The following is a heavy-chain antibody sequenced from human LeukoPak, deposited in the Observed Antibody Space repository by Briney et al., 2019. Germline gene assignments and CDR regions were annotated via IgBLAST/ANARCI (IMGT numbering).Heavy chain of an antibody. V-gene: IGHV4-38-2*02. Sequence: PSETLSLTCTVSGYAISSAYYWGWIRQPPGKGLEWIGTIHYTGSTYYNPSLKSRVTISLGTSKNQFSLKLSSVTAADTAVYYCARIPTNAVPAAHNGFDIWGQGTMLTVPS. J-gene: IGHJ3*02. CDR3: ARIPTNAVPAAHNGFDI. CDR1: GYAISSAYY. CDR2: IHYTGST. D-gene: IGHD2-2*01.